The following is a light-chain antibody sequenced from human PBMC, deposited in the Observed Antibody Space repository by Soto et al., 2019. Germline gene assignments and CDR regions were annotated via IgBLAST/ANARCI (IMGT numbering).Light chain of an antibody. Sequence: EIMMTQSPATLSVSPGERATLSCRASQGVRNNIAWYQQKPGQAPRLLIYYASTRATGIPARFSGSGSGTEFTLTISSLQSEDFALYYCQQYNNWPPITFGQGTRLEIK. V-gene: IGKV3-15*01. CDR2: YAS. J-gene: IGKJ5*01. CDR3: QQYNNWPPIT. CDR1: QGVRNN.